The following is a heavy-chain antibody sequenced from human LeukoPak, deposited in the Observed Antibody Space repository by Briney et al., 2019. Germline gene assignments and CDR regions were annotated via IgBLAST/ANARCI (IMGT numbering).Heavy chain of an antibody. CDR1: GDSISSSSYY. J-gene: IGHJ5*02. D-gene: IGHD3-10*01. CDR2: IYYSGYT. Sequence: SETLSLTCTVSGDSISSSSYYWGWIRQPPGTGLEWIGSIYYSGYTYYNPSLKSRVTISVDTSKDHFSLKLTSVTAADTAVYYCARQGGDTMVRGVIKDWFDPWGQGTLVTVSS. V-gene: IGHV4-39*01. CDR3: ARQGGDTMVRGVIKDWFDP.